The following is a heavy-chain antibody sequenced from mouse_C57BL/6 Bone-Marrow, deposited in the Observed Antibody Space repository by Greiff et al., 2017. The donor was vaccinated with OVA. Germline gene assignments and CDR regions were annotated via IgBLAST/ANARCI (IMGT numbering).Heavy chain of an antibody. Sequence: QVQLQQSGPELVKPGASVKISCKASGYAFSSSWMNWVKQRPGKGLEWIGRIYPGDGDTNYNGKFTGKATLTADKSSSTAYMQLSSLTSEDSAVYFCARDPTGSVGDYWGQGTTLTVSS. D-gene: IGHD2-10*01. CDR3: ARDPTGSVGDY. J-gene: IGHJ2*01. V-gene: IGHV1-82*01. CDR1: GYAFSSSW. CDR2: IYPGDGDT.